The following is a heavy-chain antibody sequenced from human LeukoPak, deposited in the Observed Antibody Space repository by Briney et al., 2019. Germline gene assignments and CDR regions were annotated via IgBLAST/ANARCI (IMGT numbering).Heavy chain of an antibody. Sequence: GGSLRLSCAASGFTFSSYEMNWVRQAPGKGLDWVSYISSSGSTIYYADSVKGRFTISRDNAKNSLYLQMNSLRAEDTAVYYCARGGTTVTSYYYYGMDVWGQGTTVTVSS. V-gene: IGHV3-48*03. J-gene: IGHJ6*02. CDR3: ARGGTTVTSYYYYGMDV. CDR2: ISSSGSTI. CDR1: GFTFSSYE. D-gene: IGHD4-17*01.